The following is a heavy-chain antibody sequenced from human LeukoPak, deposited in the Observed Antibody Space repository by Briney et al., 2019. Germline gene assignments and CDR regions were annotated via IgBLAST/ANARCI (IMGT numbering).Heavy chain of an antibody. J-gene: IGHJ4*02. CDR2: TYYTSKWNN. CDR1: GDSVSSNSAA. CDR3: ARGIFSALDF. D-gene: IGHD3-3*02. V-gene: IGHV6-1*01. Sequence: SQTLSLTCAISGDSVSSNSAAWNWIRQSTSRGLEWLGRTYYTSKWNNDYAGSVKSRATINLDTAKNQLSLQLDSVTPEDSAVYFCARGIFSALDFWGQGTLVTVSS.